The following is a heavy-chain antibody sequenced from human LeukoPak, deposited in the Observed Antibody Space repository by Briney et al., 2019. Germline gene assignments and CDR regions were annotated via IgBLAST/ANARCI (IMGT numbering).Heavy chain of an antibody. CDR3: AELGITMIGGV. J-gene: IGHJ6*04. Sequence: PGGSLRLSCAASGFTFSSYAMHWVRQAPGKGLEWVAFISYDGSNKYYADSVKGRFTISRDNSKNSLYLQMNSLRAEDTAVYYCAELGITMIGGVCGKGTTVTISS. CDR1: GFTFSSYA. CDR2: ISYDGSNK. D-gene: IGHD3-10*02. V-gene: IGHV3-30*04.